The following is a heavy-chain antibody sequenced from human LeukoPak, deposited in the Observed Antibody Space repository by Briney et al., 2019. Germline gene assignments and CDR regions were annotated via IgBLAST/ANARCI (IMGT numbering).Heavy chain of an antibody. CDR3: AGYREGSITSRQTDY. CDR2: LYYSGLT. Sequence: SETLSLTCSVSGGSISKSGSYWGWIRQPPGKGLEWIGTLYYSGLTYYRPSLKTRVTISRDTSKNQFSLQLASVSAADTAVYYCAGYREGSITSRQTDYWGQGILVIVSS. J-gene: IGHJ4*02. V-gene: IGHV4-39*07. D-gene: IGHD6-6*01. CDR1: GGSISKSGSY.